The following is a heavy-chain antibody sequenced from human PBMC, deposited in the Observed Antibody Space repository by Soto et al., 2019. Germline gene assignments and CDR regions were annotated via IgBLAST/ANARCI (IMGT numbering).Heavy chain of an antibody. J-gene: IGHJ1*01. CDR3: AAPHCSGGRCYFTH. V-gene: IGHV4-39*02. CDR1: GGSITRSSHY. D-gene: IGHD2-15*01. Sequence: QLQLQESGPGLVKSSETLSLTCSVPGGSITRSSHYWAGIRQAPGKGLEWIGTVYCGEGAYYNPSLKSRVTMSVDSSKNHLSLQLSSVTAADTSVYYRAAPHCSGGRCYFTHWGPGALVAVSA. CDR2: VYCGEGA.